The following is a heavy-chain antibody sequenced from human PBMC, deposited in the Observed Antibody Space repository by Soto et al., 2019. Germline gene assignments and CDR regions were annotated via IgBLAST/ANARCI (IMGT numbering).Heavy chain of an antibody. J-gene: IGHJ2*01. CDR1: GGSISSYY. D-gene: IGHD2-15*01. Sequence: PSETLSLTCTVSGGSISSYYWSWIRQPPGKGLEWIGYIYYSGSTNYNPSLKSRVTISVDTSKNQFSLKLSSVTAADTAVYYCARETPPYCSGGSCYSTYWYFDLWGRGTLVTVSS. CDR2: IYYSGST. CDR3: ARETPPYCSGGSCYSTYWYFDL. V-gene: IGHV4-59*01.